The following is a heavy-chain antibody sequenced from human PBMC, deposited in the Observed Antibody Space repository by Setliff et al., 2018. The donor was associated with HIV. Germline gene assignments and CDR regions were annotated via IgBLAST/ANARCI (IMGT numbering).Heavy chain of an antibody. CDR3: TSSFRIFYYDSRTYSKWFDP. D-gene: IGHD3-22*01. CDR1: GYTFNIYG. V-gene: IGHV1-24*01. Sequence: GASVKVSCKTSGYTFNIYGMHWVRQAPGKGLEWMGGFDPEDGKTIYAQKFQGRVTMTEDLSTETAYMELSSLSSDDTAVYYCTSSFRIFYYDSRTYSKWFDPWGQGTLVTVSS. J-gene: IGHJ5*02. CDR2: FDPEDGKT.